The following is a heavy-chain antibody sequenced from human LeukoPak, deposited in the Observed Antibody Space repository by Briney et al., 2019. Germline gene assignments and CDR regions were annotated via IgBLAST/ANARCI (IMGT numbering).Heavy chain of an antibody. CDR2: ISAYNGNT. CDR3: ARDRYGGTVTPFDY. V-gene: IGHV1-18*01. Sequence: ASVKVSCKASGYTFTSYGISWVRQAPGQGLEWMGWISAYNGNTNYAKKLQGRVTMTTDTSTSTAYMELRSLRSDDTAVYYCARDRYGGTVTPFDYWGQGTLVTVSS. D-gene: IGHD4-23*01. J-gene: IGHJ4*02. CDR1: GYTFTSYG.